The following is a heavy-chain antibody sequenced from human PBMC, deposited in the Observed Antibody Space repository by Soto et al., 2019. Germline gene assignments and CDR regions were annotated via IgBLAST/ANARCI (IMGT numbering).Heavy chain of an antibody. Sequence: PSETLSLTCTVSGGSIRRGGYYWNWIRHHPGKGLEWIGYIFYSGSTYYNPSLKSRVTISMDTSKNQFSLKVRSVTAADTAVYYCARGSEAWFDPWGQGTLVTVSS. V-gene: IGHV4-31*03. CDR2: IFYSGST. CDR1: GGSIRRGGYY. CDR3: ARGSEAWFDP. J-gene: IGHJ5*02.